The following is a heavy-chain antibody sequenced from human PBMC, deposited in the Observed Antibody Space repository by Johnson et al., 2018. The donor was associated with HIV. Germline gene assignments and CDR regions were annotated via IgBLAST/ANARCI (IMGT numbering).Heavy chain of an antibody. CDR2: ISSDGSDK. Sequence: VQLVESGGGVVQPGRSLRLSCAASEFTFSYYAMHWVRQAPGKGPESVAVISSDGSDKYYAESVKGRFTVSRDNSKNTLYLQMNSLRAVDTAVYYCARVNGAAAGTSAAFDIWGQGTMVTVSS. V-gene: IGHV3-30-3*01. CDR1: EFTFSYYA. J-gene: IGHJ3*02. D-gene: IGHD6-13*01. CDR3: ARVNGAAAGTSAAFDI.